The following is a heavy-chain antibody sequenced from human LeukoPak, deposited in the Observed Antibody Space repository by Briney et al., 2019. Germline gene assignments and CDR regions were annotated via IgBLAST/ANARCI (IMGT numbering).Heavy chain of an antibody. CDR1: GYTFTGYH. V-gene: IGHV1-2*06. D-gene: IGHD2-2*01. CDR2: INPNTGGT. J-gene: IGHJ4*02. Sequence: ASVKVSCKASGYTFTGYHMHWVRQAPGQGLEWMGRINPNTGGTDYAQKFQGRVTMTRDTSISTAYMDLSRPRSDDTAVYYCARDYCSSTSCLFDYWGQGTLVTVSS. CDR3: ARDYCSSTSCLFDY.